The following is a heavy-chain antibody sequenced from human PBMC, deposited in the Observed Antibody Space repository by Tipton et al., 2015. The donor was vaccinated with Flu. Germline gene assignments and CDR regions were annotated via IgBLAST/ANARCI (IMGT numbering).Heavy chain of an antibody. CDR3: ARSIETAAAGSYYYYYYMDV. CDR1: GGSFSGYY. Sequence: TLSLTCAVYGGSFSGYYWSWIRQPAGKGLEWIGRIYTSGSTNYNPSLKSRVTMSVDTSKNQFSLKLSSVTAADTAVYYCARSIETAAAGSYYYYYYMDVWGKGTTVTVSS. D-gene: IGHD6-13*01. V-gene: IGHV4-59*10. J-gene: IGHJ6*03. CDR2: IYTSGST.